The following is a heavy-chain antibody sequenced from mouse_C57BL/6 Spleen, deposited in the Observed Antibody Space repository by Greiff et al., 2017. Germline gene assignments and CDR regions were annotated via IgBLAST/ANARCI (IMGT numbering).Heavy chain of an antibody. J-gene: IGHJ2*01. Sequence: VQLQQSGAELAKPGASVKLSCKASGYTFTSYWMPWVKQRPGQGLEWIGYINPSSGYTNYNQKFKDKATVTADKSSSTAYMQMSSLTYEDASVYYCARRNYFDYWGQGTTLTVSS. CDR3: ARRNYFDY. CDR1: GYTFTSYW. V-gene: IGHV1-7*01. CDR2: INPSSGYT.